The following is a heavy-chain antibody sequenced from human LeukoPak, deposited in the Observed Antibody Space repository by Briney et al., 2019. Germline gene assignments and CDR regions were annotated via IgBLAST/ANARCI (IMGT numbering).Heavy chain of an antibody. CDR3: AKDVQHGYSYAVRGFDY. Sequence: GGSLRLSCAASGFTFSSYAMSWVRQAPGKGLEWVSAISGLAGSTYYADSVKGRFIISRDNSKNTLYLDMTSLRAEDTAVYYCAKDVQHGYSYAVRGFDYWGQGTLVTVSS. CDR2: ISGLAGST. D-gene: IGHD5-18*01. J-gene: IGHJ4*02. CDR1: GFTFSSYA. V-gene: IGHV3-23*01.